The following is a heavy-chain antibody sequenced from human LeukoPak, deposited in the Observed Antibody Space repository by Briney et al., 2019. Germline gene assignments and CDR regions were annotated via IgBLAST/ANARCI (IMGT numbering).Heavy chain of an antibody. CDR1: GYTFTGYY. CDR3: AREGQLDDYGHFPRD. J-gene: IGHJ4*02. V-gene: IGHV1-2*02. CDR2: INPNSGGT. D-gene: IGHD4-17*01. Sequence: ASVKVSCKASGYTFTGYYMHWVRQAPGQGLEWMGWINPNSGGTNYAQKFQGRVTMTRDTSISTAYMELSRLRSDDTAVYYCAREGQLDDYGHFPRDWGQGTLVTVSS.